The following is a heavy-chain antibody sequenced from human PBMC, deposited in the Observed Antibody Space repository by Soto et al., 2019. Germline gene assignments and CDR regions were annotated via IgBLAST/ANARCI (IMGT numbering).Heavy chain of an antibody. CDR2: IYYSGST. CDR3: ARGSRGITFYDILTGLDAFDV. V-gene: IGHV4-59*12. D-gene: IGHD3-9*01. CDR1: GGSISSYY. J-gene: IGHJ3*01. Sequence: PSETLSLTCTVSGGSISSYYWSWIRQPPGKGLEWIGYIYYSGSTSYNPSLKSRVTMSVDTSKNQFSLKLSSVTAADTAVYYCARGSRGITFYDILTGLDAFDVWGQGKMVTVSS.